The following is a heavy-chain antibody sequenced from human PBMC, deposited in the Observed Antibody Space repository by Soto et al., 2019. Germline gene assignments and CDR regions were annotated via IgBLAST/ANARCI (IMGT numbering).Heavy chain of an antibody. Sequence: QVQLVESGGDVDQPGRSRRLSCAASGFTFSSYGIHWVRQAPGKGLEWVALIWYDGNNKYYVDSVKGRFTISRDNSKNTLDHQMNSLRAEDTAVYYCARGSGNYYYYMDVWGKGTTVTVSS. CDR2: IWYDGNNK. CDR3: ARGSGNYYYYMDV. CDR1: GFTFSSYG. J-gene: IGHJ6*03. V-gene: IGHV3-33*01.